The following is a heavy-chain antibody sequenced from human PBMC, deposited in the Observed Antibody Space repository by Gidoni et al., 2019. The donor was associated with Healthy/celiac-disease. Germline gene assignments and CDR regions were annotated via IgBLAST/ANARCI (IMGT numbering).Heavy chain of an antibody. CDR2: ISYDGSNK. CDR1: VFTFSRYA. V-gene: IGHV3-30-3*01. CDR3: ARENIVGATRDAFDI. D-gene: IGHD1-26*01. J-gene: IGHJ3*02. Sequence: QVQLVESGGGVVQPGRSLRLTCAAFVFTFSRYAMHWGRQAPGKGLEWVAVISYDGSNKDYADSVKGRFTISRDNSKNTLYLQMNSLRAEDTAVYYCARENIVGATRDAFDIWGQGTMVTVSS.